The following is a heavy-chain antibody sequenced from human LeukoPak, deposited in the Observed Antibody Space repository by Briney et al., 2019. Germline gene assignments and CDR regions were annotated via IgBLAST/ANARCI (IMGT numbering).Heavy chain of an antibody. CDR3: AREIDY. V-gene: IGHV3-7*01. Sequence: GGSLRLSCAVSGFAFSGYGMSWVRQAPGKGLEWVANIKQDGSENYYVDSVKGRFTISRDNAKNSLYLQMNSLRAEDTAVYYCAREIDYWGQGTLVTVSS. CDR1: GFAFSGYG. J-gene: IGHJ4*02. CDR2: IKQDGSEN.